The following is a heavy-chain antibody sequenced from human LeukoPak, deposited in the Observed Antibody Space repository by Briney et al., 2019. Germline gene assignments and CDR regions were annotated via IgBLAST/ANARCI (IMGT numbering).Heavy chain of an antibody. J-gene: IGHJ1*01. CDR2: ISGSGGRT. CDR1: GITFDSYA. D-gene: IGHD2-21*02. Sequence: TGGSLRLSCAAAGITFDSYAMSWVRQAPGKGLEWISVISGSGGRTSSADSVKGRFSISRNNSKNTLHLQMHSLRAEDTAVYYCVKEKLAYCGGDCFGEYFQDWGQGTLVTVSS. V-gene: IGHV3-23*01. CDR3: VKEKLAYCGGDCFGEYFQD.